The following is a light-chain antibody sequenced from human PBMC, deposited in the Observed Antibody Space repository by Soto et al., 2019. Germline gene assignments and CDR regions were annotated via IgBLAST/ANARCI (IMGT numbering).Light chain of an antibody. CDR1: SSDVGGYNY. J-gene: IGLJ2*01. V-gene: IGLV2-14*01. CDR2: DVS. Sequence: QSALTQPASVSGSPGQSITISCTGTSSDVGGYNYVSWYQQHPGKAPKLMIYDVSNRPSGVANRFSGSKSGNTASLTISGLEAEDEDDYYCSSYTSSSALVVFGGGTKVTVL. CDR3: SSYTSSSALVV.